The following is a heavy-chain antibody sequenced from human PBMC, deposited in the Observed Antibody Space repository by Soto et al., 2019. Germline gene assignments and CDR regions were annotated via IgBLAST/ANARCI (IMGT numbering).Heavy chain of an antibody. CDR2: ISTQNGRT. Sequence: QLQLVQSGAELRKPGASVKVSCKASGYTFTNFGLSWVRKAPGQGLEWMGWISTQNGRTNYAQNFQGRLTMTTDTSTNTAYMELRSLRSDDTAVYYCARDYFQSGRTWYDVFDPWGQGTMVTVSS. V-gene: IGHV1-18*01. J-gene: IGHJ3*01. CDR3: ARDYFQSGRTWYDVFDP. D-gene: IGHD3-9*01. CDR1: GYTFTNFG.